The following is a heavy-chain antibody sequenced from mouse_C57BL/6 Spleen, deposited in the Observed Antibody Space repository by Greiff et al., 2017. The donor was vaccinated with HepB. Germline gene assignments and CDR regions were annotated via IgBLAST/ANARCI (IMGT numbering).Heavy chain of an antibody. J-gene: IGHJ1*03. CDR3: ARVTTVGWYFDV. V-gene: IGHV1-50*01. Sequence: VQLQQPGAELVKPGASVKLSCKASGYTFTSYWMQWVKQRPGQGLEWIGEIDPSDSYTNYNQKFKGKATLTVDTSSSTAYMQISSLTSEDSAVYYCARVTTVGWYFDVWGTGTTVTVSS. D-gene: IGHD1-1*01. CDR2: IDPSDSYT. CDR1: GYTFTSYW.